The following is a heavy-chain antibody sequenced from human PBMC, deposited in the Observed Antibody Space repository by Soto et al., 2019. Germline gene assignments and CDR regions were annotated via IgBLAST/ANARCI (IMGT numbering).Heavy chain of an antibody. CDR2: ISGSGGST. D-gene: IGHD2-2*01. CDR1: GFTFSSYA. V-gene: IGHV3-23*01. J-gene: IGHJ1*01. CDR3: AKGGPPYCSSTSCYEGYFQH. Sequence: PGGSLRVSCAASGFTFSSYAMSWVRQAPGKGLEWVSAISGSGGSTYYADSVKGRFTISRDNSKNTLYLQMNSLRAEDTAVYYCAKGGPPYCSSTSCYEGYFQHWGQGTLVTVSS.